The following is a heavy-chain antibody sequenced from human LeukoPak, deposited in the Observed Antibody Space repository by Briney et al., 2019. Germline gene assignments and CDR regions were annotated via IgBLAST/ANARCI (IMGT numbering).Heavy chain of an antibody. CDR3: ARSLWFGELYGAGFDY. Sequence: GGSLRLSCAASGFTFSSYWMSWVRQAPGKGLEWVANIKQDGSEKYYVDSVKGRFTISRDNAKSSLYLQMNSLRAEDTAVYYCARSLWFGELYGAGFDYWGQGTLVTVSS. J-gene: IGHJ4*02. CDR1: GFTFSSYW. V-gene: IGHV3-7*01. D-gene: IGHD3-10*01. CDR2: IKQDGSEK.